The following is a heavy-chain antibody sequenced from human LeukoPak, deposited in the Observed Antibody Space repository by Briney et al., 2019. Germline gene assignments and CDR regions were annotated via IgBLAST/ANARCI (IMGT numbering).Heavy chain of an antibody. Sequence: GGSLRLSCAASGFTVSGDYMSRVREPPGKGLEWVSLIYSGGSTFYADSVKGRFSVSRDNSKNTLYLHMNSLRDDDTAVYYCARVKLTVATNYFDYWGQGTLVTVSS. CDR2: IYSGGST. CDR3: ARVKLTVATNYFDY. J-gene: IGHJ4*02. D-gene: IGHD5-12*01. V-gene: IGHV3-53*01. CDR1: GFTVSGDY.